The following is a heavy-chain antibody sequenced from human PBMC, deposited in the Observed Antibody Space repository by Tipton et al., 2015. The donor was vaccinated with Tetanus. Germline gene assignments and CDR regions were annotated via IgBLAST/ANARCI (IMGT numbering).Heavy chain of an antibody. V-gene: IGHV4-59*01. D-gene: IGHD1-26*01. CDR2: IYYSGST. CDR1: AGSFSGYY. CDR3: ARDHRLSASYAGWFDP. Sequence: TLSLTCAVYAGSFSGYYWSWIRQPPGKGLEWIGYIYYSGSTNYNPSLESRVTISVDTSTTQFSLRLNSVTAADTAIYYCARDHRLSASYAGWFDPWGQGTLVTVSS. J-gene: IGHJ5*02.